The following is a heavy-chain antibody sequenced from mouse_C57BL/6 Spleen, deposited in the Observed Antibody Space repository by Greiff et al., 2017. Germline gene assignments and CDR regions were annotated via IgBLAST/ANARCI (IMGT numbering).Heavy chain of an antibody. V-gene: IGHV1-82*01. CDR3: ARTTVYDFDY. CDR2: IYPGDGDT. D-gene: IGHD1-1*01. Sequence: VQLQQSGPELVKPGASVKISCKASGYAFSSSWMNWVKQRPGKGLEWIGRIYPGDGDTNYNGKFKGKATLTADKSSSTAYMQLSSLTSEDSAVYFCARTTVYDFDYWGQGTTLTVSS. CDR1: GYAFSSSW. J-gene: IGHJ2*01.